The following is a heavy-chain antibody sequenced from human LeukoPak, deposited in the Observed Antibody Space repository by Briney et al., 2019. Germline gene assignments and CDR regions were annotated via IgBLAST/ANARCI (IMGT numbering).Heavy chain of an antibody. CDR3: VRGRRRDAFDI. CDR1: GYTFTSYD. J-gene: IGHJ3*02. CDR2: MNPRSGNT. V-gene: IGHV1-8*01. Sequence: ASVKVSCKASGYTFTSYDINWVRQATAQGLEWMGWMNPRSGNTGYAQKFQGRVTMTRNTSISTAYMELSSLRFEDTAVYYCVRGRRRDAFDIWGQGTMVTVSS.